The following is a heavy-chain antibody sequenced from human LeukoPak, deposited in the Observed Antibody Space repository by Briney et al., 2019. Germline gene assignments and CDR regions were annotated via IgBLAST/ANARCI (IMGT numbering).Heavy chain of an antibody. CDR2: ISSSGGTI. CDR3: ARLKLLWSNYFDY. D-gene: IGHD2-2*01. J-gene: IGHJ4*02. CDR1: GFTFSSYE. V-gene: IGHV3-48*03. Sequence: GGSLTLSCAASGFTFSSYEMNWVRQAPGKGLEWVSYISSSGGTIYYADSVKGRFTISRDNAKNSLYLQMNSLRAEDTAVYYCARLKLLWSNYFDYWGQGTLVTVSS.